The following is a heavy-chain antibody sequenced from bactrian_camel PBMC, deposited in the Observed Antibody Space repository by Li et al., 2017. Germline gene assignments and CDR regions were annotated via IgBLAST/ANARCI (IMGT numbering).Heavy chain of an antibody. CDR1: GFNFRGYG. CDR3: ATRTYCSGGYCY. J-gene: IGHJ4*01. Sequence: VQLVESGGGLVQPGGSLTLSCEASGFNFRGYGMSWVRQAPGKGLEWVSAISSAVSSTYYADSVKGRFTISRDNAKNTLYLQMNSLKTEDTAVYYCATRTYCSGGYCYWGQGTQVTVS. CDR2: ISSAVSST. V-gene: IGHV3S40*01. D-gene: IGHD2*01.